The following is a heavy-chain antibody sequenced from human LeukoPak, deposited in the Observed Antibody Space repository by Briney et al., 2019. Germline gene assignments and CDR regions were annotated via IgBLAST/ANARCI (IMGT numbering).Heavy chain of an antibody. D-gene: IGHD2-15*01. Sequence: SGTLSLTCTVSGGSISSYYWSWIRQPPGKGLEWIGCMYYSGSTNYNPSLKSRVTISVDTSKNQFSLKLSSVTAADTAVYYCARHPIVVGSKWWFDPWGQGTLVTVSS. CDR3: ARHPIVVGSKWWFDP. V-gene: IGHV4-59*01. J-gene: IGHJ5*02. CDR2: MYYSGST. CDR1: GGSISSYY.